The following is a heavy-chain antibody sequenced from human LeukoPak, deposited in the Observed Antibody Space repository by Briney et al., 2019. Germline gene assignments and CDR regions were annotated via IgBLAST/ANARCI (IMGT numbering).Heavy chain of an antibody. CDR1: GYSLTTYW. V-gene: IGHV5-51*01. D-gene: IGHD4-23*01. Sequence: GESLKISCKGSGYSLTTYWIGWVRQMRGKGLKWMAIIYPGDSDTRYSPCFQGQVTISADKSISTAYLQWNSLKASDTAMYYCARQYYGDNSGFDYWGQGTPVTVSS. CDR2: IYPGDSDT. CDR3: ARQYYGDNSGFDY. J-gene: IGHJ4*02.